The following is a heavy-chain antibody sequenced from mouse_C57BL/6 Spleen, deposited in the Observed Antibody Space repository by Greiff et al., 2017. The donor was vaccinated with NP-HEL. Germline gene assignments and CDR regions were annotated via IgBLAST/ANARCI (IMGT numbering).Heavy chain of an antibody. V-gene: IGHV14-4*01. CDR3: TTPDGGSDY. D-gene: IGHD1-1*02. Sequence: EVKLQQSGAELVRPGASVKLSCTASGFNIKDYYMHWVKQRPEQGLEWIGWIDPENGDTEYTSKFKGKATITADTSSNTAYLKLSSLTSEDTAVSYCTTPDGGSDYWGQGTTLTVSS. CDR1: GFNIKDYY. J-gene: IGHJ2*01. CDR2: IDPENGDT.